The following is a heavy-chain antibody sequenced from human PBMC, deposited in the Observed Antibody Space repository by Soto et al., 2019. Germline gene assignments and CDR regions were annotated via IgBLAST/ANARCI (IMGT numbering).Heavy chain of an antibody. D-gene: IGHD4-17*01. Sequence: EVQVVDSGGGLVQPGGSLRLSCAASGFNVSTNYLTWVRQAPGKGLEWVSVIYHGGSTYYADSVKGRFTVSRDNSKNTLYLQMNSLRAEDTAVYYCARPHYADVCGQGTTVTVSS. CDR2: IYHGGST. CDR1: GFNVSTNY. V-gene: IGHV3-66*04. CDR3: ARPHYADV. J-gene: IGHJ6*02.